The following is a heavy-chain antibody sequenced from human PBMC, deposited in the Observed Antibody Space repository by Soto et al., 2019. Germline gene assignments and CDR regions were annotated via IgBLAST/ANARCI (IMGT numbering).Heavy chain of an antibody. Sequence: GGSLRLSCAASGFTFSSYAMHWVRQAPGKGLEWVAVISYDGSNKHYADSVKGRFTISRDNSKTTLYLQMNSLRGEDTAVYYCARDKRAYYDFFPCHRPEHYGMEGWGQGTTVTVSS. CDR1: GFTFSSYA. CDR3: ARDKRAYYDFFPCHRPEHYGMEG. CDR2: ISYDGSNK. D-gene: IGHD3-3*01. V-gene: IGHV3-30-3*01. J-gene: IGHJ6*02.